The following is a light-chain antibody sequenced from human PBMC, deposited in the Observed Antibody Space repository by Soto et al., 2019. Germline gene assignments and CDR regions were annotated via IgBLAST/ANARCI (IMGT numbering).Light chain of an antibody. CDR3: AEWDASLNAYV. Sequence: LAHPPSCWVTRGHICTIACSGSSSNIGSNTVNWYQQLPGTAPKLLIYINNKRPSGVPDRFSGSKYGTSASLEISGLQSPDEAAYSCAEWDASLNAYVLGNGTKVTAL. CDR1: SSNIGSNT. J-gene: IGLJ1*01. V-gene: IGLV1-44*01. CDR2: INN.